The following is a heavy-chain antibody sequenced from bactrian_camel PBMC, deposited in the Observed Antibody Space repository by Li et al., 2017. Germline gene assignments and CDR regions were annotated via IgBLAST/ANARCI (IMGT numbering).Heavy chain of an antibody. V-gene: IGHV3S7*01. D-gene: IGHD3*01. CDR3: AAGVSTNFGY. CDR2: IYTDGSRT. Sequence: HVQLVESGGSSVQPGGSLRLSCAASGFTFNTYAMSWVRQAPGKGPEWVSGIYTDGSRTWYVDSVKGRFTISRDNAKNTVSLQMSNLKPEDTARYYCAAGVSTNFGYWGQGTQVTVS. CDR1: GFTFNTYA. J-gene: IGHJ6*01.